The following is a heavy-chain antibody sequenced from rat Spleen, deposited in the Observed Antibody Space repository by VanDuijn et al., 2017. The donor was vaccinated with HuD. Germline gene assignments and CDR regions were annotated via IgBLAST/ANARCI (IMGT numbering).Heavy chain of an antibody. CDR1: GFSISSYG. J-gene: IGHJ2*01. CDR2: ISSGGTP. Sequence: QVQLKESGPGLVQPSQTLSLTCTVSGFSISSYGVIWVRQPPGKGLEWIAAISSGGTPYYNSPLKSRLSISRDTSKSQVFLKMNSLQNEDTAMFFCVRGSAYFDYWGQGVMVTVSS. CDR3: VRGSAYFDY. V-gene: IGHV2S8*01.